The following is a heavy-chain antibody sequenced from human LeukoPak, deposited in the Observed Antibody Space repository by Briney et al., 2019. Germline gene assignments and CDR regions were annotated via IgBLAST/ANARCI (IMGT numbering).Heavy chain of an antibody. D-gene: IGHD1-1*01. Sequence: SETLSLTCTVSGGSVSGYYWSWIRQPPGKGLEWIGYIYYSGSTNYNPSLKSRVTISVDTSKNQFSLKLSSVTATDTAVYYCARGERTGPDYWGQGTLATVSS. CDR3: ARGERTGPDY. CDR1: GGSVSGYY. V-gene: IGHV4-59*02. J-gene: IGHJ4*02. CDR2: IYYSGST.